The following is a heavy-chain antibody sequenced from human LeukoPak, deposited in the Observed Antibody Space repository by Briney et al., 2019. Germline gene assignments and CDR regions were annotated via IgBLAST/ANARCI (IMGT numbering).Heavy chain of an antibody. CDR2: IYYSGST. CDR1: DSSISDYY. CDR3: ARDVGSSSPY. Sequence: SETLSLTCNVSDSSISDYYWSWIRQPAGKGLEWIGNIYYSGSTNYNPSLKSRVTISVDTSKNQFSLKLNSVTAADTAVYYCARDVGSSSPYWGQGTLVTVSS. J-gene: IGHJ4*02. D-gene: IGHD6-6*01. V-gene: IGHV4-59*01.